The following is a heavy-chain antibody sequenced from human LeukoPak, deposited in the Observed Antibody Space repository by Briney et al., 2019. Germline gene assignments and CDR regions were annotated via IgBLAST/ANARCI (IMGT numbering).Heavy chain of an antibody. D-gene: IGHD3-16*01. J-gene: IGHJ4*02. Sequence: PGGSLRLSCAASGFTFSGYAMAWVRQAPGKGLEWVSSVSDDGVATYYADSVKGRFTISKDSSKSMVYLQMNSLRVEDTAIYYCAKHKGGTLAKYCFDFWGQGTLVTVSS. CDR3: AKHKGGTLAKYCFDF. V-gene: IGHV3-23*01. CDR2: VSDDGVAT. CDR1: GFTFSGYA.